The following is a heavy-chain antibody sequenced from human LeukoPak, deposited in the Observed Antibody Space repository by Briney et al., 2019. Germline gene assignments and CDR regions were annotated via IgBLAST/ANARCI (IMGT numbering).Heavy chain of an antibody. Sequence: GGSLRLSCAASGFTFSSYAMHWVRQAPGKGLEWVAVISYDGSNKYYADSVKGRFTISRDNSKNTLYLQMNSLRAEDTAVYYCAKDPQSAHWGQGALVTVSS. CDR1: GFTFSSYA. V-gene: IGHV3-30-3*01. CDR3: AKDPQSAH. CDR2: ISYDGSNK. J-gene: IGHJ4*02.